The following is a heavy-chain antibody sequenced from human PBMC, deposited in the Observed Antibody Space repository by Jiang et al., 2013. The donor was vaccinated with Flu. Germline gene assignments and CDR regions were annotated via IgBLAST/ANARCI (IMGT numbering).Heavy chain of an antibody. V-gene: IGHV4-34*01. Sequence: LLKPSETLSLTCAVYGGSFSGYYWSWIRQPPGKGLEWIGEINHSGRTNYNPSLKSRVTISVDTSKNQFSLKVDSVTAADTAVYYCAITVGYYYYGMDVWGQGTTVTVSS. CDR2: INHSGRT. D-gene: IGHD1-26*01. CDR1: GGSFSGYY. J-gene: IGHJ6*02. CDR3: AITVGYYYYGMDV.